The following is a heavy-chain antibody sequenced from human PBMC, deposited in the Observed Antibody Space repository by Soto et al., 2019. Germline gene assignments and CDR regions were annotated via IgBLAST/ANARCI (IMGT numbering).Heavy chain of an antibody. CDR1: GFTFSSYA. V-gene: IGHV3-30-3*01. J-gene: IGHJ6*02. D-gene: IGHD4-17*01. CDR2: ISYDGSNK. CDR3: ARDQGRGIVTTVTHDYSGMDV. Sequence: QVQLVESGGGVVQPGRSLRLSCAASGFTFSSYAMHWVRQAPGKGLEWVAVISYDGSNKYYADSVKGRFTISRDNSKNTLYLQMSSLRAEDTAVYYCARDQGRGIVTTVTHDYSGMDVWGQGTTVTVSS.